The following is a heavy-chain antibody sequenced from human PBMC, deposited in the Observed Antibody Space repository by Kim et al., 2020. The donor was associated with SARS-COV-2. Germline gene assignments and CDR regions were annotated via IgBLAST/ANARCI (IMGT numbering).Heavy chain of an antibody. D-gene: IGHD5-18*01. Sequence: GGSLSLSCAASGFTFSTYGMHWVRQAPGKGLEWVAVVSNDGSNKYYADSVKGRFTISRDNSKNTLYLQMNSLRAEDTAVYYCAKDQMGLGYIFDYWGQGTLVTVSS. J-gene: IGHJ4*02. CDR1: GFTFSTYG. CDR2: VSNDGSNK. V-gene: IGHV3-30*18. CDR3: AKDQMGLGYIFDY.